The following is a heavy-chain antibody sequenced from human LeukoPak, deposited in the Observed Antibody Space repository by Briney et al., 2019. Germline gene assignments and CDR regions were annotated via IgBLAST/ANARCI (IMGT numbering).Heavy chain of an antibody. CDR1: GDSVSSNSAA. V-gene: IGHV6-1*01. D-gene: IGHD6-13*01. J-gene: IGHJ3*02. CDR2: TYYRSKWYN. CDR3: ARDPRIAAAVPRGAFDI. Sequence: SHTLSLTCAISGDSVSSNSAAWNWIRQSPARGLEWLGRTYYRSKWYNDYAVSVKSRITINPDTSKNHFSLQLNSVTPEDTAVYYCARDPRIAAAVPRGAFDIWGQGTMVTVSS.